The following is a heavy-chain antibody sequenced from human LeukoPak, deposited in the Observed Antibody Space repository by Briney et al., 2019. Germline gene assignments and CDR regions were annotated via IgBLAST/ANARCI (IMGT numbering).Heavy chain of an antibody. CDR2: INHSGST. J-gene: IGHJ4*02. CDR1: GGSFSGYY. V-gene: IGHV4-34*01. D-gene: IGHD2-2*01. Sequence: SETLSLTCAVYGGSFSGYYWSWIRQPPGKGLEWIGEINHSGSTNYNPSLKSRVTISVDTSKNQFSLKLSSVTAADTAVYYCARTPRVDIVVVPAASFDYWGQGTLVTVSS. CDR3: ARTPRVDIVVVPAASFDY.